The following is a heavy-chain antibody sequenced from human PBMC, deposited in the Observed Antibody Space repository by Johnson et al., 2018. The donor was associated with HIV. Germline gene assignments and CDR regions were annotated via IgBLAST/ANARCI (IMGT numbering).Heavy chain of an antibody. D-gene: IGHD2-15*01. V-gene: IGHV3-30*04. CDR2: ISYDGSNK. Sequence: QVQLVESGGGVVQPGRSLRLSCAASEFTFNTYAMHWVRQAPGKGLEWVAVISYDGSNKYYADSVKGRFTISRDNSKNTLYVQMNSLRPEDTAVYYCASVVVVVDVHDAFDMWGQGTMVTVSS. CDR3: ASVVVVVDVHDAFDM. J-gene: IGHJ3*02. CDR1: EFTFNTYA.